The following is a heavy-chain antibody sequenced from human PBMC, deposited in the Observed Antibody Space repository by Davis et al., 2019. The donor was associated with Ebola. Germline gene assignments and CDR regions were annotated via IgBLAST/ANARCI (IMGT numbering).Heavy chain of an antibody. CDR2: IDPSDSYT. V-gene: IGHV5-10-1*01. D-gene: IGHD3-22*01. J-gene: IGHJ4*02. Sequence: GESLKISCKGSGYSFTSYWISWVRQMPGKGLEWMGRIDPSDSYTNYSPSFQGHVTISADKSISTAYLQWSSLKASDTAMYYCARGYYYDRSGYYYRADYWGQGTLVTVSS. CDR1: GYSFTSYW. CDR3: ARGYYYDRSGYYYRADY.